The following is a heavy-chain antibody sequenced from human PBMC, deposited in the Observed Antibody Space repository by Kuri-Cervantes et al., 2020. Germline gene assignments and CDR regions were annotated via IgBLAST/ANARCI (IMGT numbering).Heavy chain of an antibody. D-gene: IGHD5-24*01. J-gene: IGHJ2*01. CDR3: AREEMTRDYWYFDL. Sequence: GESLKISCAASGFTFGSYAMSWVRQAPGTGLEWVSGINWNGGSSRYADSVKGRFTISRDNAKNSLYLQMNSLGDEDTALYFCAREEMTRDYWYFDLWGRGTRVTVSS. CDR1: GFTFGSYA. CDR2: INWNGGSS. V-gene: IGHV3-20*04.